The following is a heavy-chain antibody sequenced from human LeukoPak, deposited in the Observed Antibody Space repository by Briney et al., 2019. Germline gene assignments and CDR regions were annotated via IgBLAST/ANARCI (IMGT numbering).Heavy chain of an antibody. CDR2: INHDGRHT. D-gene: IGHD2/OR15-2a*01. J-gene: IGHJ4*02. Sequence: PGGSLRLSCVASGFNFNNNWMAWVRQAPGKGPELVAHINHDGRHTGYVDSVKGRFTIFRDNAKSSLYLQLNSLRAEDTAMYYCAKYLSRAFDCWGQGSMITVSS. CDR1: GFNFNNNW. V-gene: IGHV3-7*01. CDR3: AKYLSRAFDC.